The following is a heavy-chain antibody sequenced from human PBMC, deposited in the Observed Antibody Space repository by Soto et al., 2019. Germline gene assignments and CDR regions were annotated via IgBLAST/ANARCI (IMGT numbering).Heavy chain of an antibody. V-gene: IGHV3-23*01. CDR3: AKDGPKDYDFWSFFFQAGDGIRDSVPVAAFLLNRSSDL. CDR2: ISGNGRST. J-gene: IGHJ2*01. Sequence: PGKGLEWVSAISGNGRSTYYADSVKGRFTISRDNSKNTRYPQMTSLRDEDTAVYYCAKDGPKDYDFWSFFFQAGDGIRDSVPVAAFLLNRSSDL. D-gene: IGHD3-3*01.